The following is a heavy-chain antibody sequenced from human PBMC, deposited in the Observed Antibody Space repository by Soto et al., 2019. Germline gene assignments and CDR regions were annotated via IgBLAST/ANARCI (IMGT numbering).Heavy chain of an antibody. CDR3: AKVPVGATGRFDY. V-gene: IGHV3-23*01. J-gene: IGHJ4*02. D-gene: IGHD1-26*01. CDR1: VFTFSNYA. Sequence: LRLSCAGSVFTFSNYAMSWVRQAPGKGLAWVSAISGSGGSTYYADSVKGRFTISRDNSKNTLYLQMNSLRAEDTALYYCAKVPVGATGRFDYWGQGTLVTVSS. CDR2: ISGSGGST.